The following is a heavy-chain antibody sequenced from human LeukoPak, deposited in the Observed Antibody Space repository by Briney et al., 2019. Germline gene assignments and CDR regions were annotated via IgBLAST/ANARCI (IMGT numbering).Heavy chain of an antibody. CDR3: ARDQFRDYFRGADY. V-gene: IGHV3-23*01. D-gene: IGHD3-16*01. CDR1: GFTFRSHA. Sequence: PGGSLRLSCAASGFTFRSHAMSWVRRAPGRGLERVSAIRGDGATMFYADSVKGRITVSRDNSKNTLYLQFNSLRVDDTAVYYCARDQFRDYFRGADYWGQGTLVTVSS. J-gene: IGHJ4*02. CDR2: IRGDGATM.